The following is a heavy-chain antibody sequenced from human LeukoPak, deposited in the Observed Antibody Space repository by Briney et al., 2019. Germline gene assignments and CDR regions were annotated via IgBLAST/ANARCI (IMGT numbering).Heavy chain of an antibody. J-gene: IGHJ5*02. D-gene: IGHD6-13*01. CDR1: EFTFSSYA. V-gene: IGHV3-23*01. CDR3: AKRGLPAAGNNWFDP. CDR2: ISGSDGRT. Sequence: GGSLRLSCAASEFTFSSYAMNWVRQAPGKGLEWVSTISGSDGRTYYADSVKGRFTISRDDSKNTLYLQMNSLRTEDTAIYYCAKRGLPAAGNNWFDPWGQGAQVTVSS.